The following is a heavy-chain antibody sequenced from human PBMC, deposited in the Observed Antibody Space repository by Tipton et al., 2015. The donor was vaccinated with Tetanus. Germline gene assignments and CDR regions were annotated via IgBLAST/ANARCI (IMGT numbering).Heavy chain of an antibody. J-gene: IGHJ4*02. Sequence: LRLSCNVSGASISSGAYYWTWIRQHPGKGLEWIGNILYSGSTFYNPSLKSRVTISVDTSKNQFSLKLSSVTAADTAVYYCARGSRVLGPWFYWGQGTLVTVSS. CDR1: GASISSGAYY. CDR2: ILYSGST. V-gene: IGHV4-31*03. D-gene: IGHD3-16*01. CDR3: ARGSRVLGPWFY.